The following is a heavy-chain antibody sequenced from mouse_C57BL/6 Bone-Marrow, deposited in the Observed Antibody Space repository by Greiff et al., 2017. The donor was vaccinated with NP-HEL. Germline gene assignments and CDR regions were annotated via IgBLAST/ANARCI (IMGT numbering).Heavy chain of an antibody. CDR1: GFNIKDDY. D-gene: IGHD1-1*01. Sequence: VQLQQSGAELVRPGASVKLSCTASGFNIKDDYMHWVKQRPEQGLEWIGWIDPENGDTEYASKFQGKATITADTSSNTAYLQLSSLTSEDTAVYYGTTAYYYGTPYAMDYWGQGTSVTVSS. CDR2: IDPENGDT. CDR3: TTAYYYGTPYAMDY. V-gene: IGHV14-4*01. J-gene: IGHJ4*01.